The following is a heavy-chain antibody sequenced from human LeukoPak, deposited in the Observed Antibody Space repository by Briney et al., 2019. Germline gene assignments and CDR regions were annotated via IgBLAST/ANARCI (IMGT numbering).Heavy chain of an antibody. CDR1: GYSFTSYW. J-gene: IGHJ4*02. CDR3: ARQWGYYYDSSGYHDGPLDY. CDR2: IYPGDSDT. D-gene: IGHD3-22*01. V-gene: IGHV5-51*01. Sequence: GESLKISCKGSGYSFTSYWIGWVRQMPGKGLEWMGIIYPGDSDTRYSPSFQGQVTISADKSISTAYLQWSSLKASDTAMYYCARQWGYYYDSSGYHDGPLDYWGQGTLVTVSS.